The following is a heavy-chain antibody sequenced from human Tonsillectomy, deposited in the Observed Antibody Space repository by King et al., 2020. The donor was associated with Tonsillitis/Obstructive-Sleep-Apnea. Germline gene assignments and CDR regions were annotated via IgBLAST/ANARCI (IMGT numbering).Heavy chain of an antibody. D-gene: IGHD1-26*01. CDR1: GFTFSTYW. V-gene: IGHV3-7*01. Sequence: VQLVESGGGLVQPGGSLRLSCAASGFTFSTYWMSWVRQTPGKGLEWVANMKQDGGEIYYVDSVKGRFTISRDNAKKSLYLQMNSLRVEDTAVYYCARDKVAGATKFDYWGQRTLVTVSS. J-gene: IGHJ4*02. CDR3: ARDKVAGATKFDY. CDR2: MKQDGGEI.